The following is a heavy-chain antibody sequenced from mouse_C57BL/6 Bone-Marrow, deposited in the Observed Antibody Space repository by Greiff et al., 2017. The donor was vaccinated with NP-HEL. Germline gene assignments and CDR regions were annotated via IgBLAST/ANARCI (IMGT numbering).Heavy chain of an antibody. CDR3: ARYTNYEYVDGYYFDY. Sequence: EVQLVESGGGLVQPGGSLSLSCAASGFTFTDYYMRWVRQPPGKALEWLGFLRYNANGYTTEYSASVKGRFTISRDNSQSIIYLQMNDLRAEDSATYYCARYTNYEYVDGYYFDYWGQGTTLTVSS. D-gene: IGHD2-4*01. J-gene: IGHJ2*01. CDR1: GFTFTDYY. CDR2: LRYNANGYTT. V-gene: IGHV7-3*01.